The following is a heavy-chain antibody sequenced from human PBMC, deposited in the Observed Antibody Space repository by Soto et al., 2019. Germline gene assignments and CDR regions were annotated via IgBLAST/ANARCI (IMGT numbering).Heavy chain of an antibody. V-gene: IGHV1-18*04. Sequence: GASVKFSCKASGYTFTSYGISWVRPAPGQGLECMGWISAYNGNTNYAQKLQGRVTMTTXTXXSXXXMXLXXLRXDDTAVYYCATLTGTTNWGQGTLVTVSS. CDR1: GYTFTSYG. CDR2: ISAYNGNT. D-gene: IGHD1-7*01. J-gene: IGHJ4*02. CDR3: ATLTGTTN.